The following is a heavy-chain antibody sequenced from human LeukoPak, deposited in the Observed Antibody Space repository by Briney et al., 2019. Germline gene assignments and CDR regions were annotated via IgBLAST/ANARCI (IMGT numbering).Heavy chain of an antibody. CDR1: GGSISSYY. Sequence: PSETLSLTCTASGGSISSYYWSWIRQPPGKGLEWIGYIYTSGSTNYNPSLKSRVTISVVTSKNQFSLKLGSVTAAEPAVYYCARTITIFGVVIVGWFDPWGQGTLVTVTS. CDR2: IYTSGST. D-gene: IGHD3-3*01. V-gene: IGHV4-4*09. CDR3: ARTITIFGVVIVGWFDP. J-gene: IGHJ5*02.